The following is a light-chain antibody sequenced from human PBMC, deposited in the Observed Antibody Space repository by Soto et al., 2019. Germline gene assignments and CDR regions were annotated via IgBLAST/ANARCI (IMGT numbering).Light chain of an antibody. V-gene: IGLV1-47*01. CDR3: AAWDDTLNGQV. Sequence: QSVLTQPPSASGTPGQRVSISCSGSRSNIGRNYVYWYQQLPGTAPKLLIQRNNERPSGVPDRFSGSKSGTSVSLAISGLRSADEATYYCAAWDDTLNGQVFGGGTKLTVL. J-gene: IGLJ3*02. CDR1: RSNIGRNY. CDR2: RNN.